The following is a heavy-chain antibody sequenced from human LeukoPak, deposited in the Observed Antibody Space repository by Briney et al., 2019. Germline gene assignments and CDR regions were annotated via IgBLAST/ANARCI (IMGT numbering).Heavy chain of an antibody. CDR1: GYTFSSFS. CDR2: ISVRSNYI. Sequence: PLGSLRLSSVASGYTFSSFSINRVRQAPGKGLEWVSSISVRSNYIYYADSVRGRFSISRDDARNSLYLQMDSLRGDDAAVYYCVRLRRNYDSSGYYYYYDYWGQGTLVTVSS. V-gene: IGHV3-21*01. J-gene: IGHJ4*02. D-gene: IGHD3-22*01. CDR3: VRLRRNYDSSGYYYYYDY.